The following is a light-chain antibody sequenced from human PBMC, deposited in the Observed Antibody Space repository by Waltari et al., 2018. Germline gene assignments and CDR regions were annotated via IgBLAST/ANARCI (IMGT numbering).Light chain of an antibody. J-gene: IGLJ2*01. V-gene: IGLV3-21*01. CDR3: QVWESGPDRRS. CDR2: HDS. CDR1: NIGSKP. Sequence: SYVLTQPPSASVAPGETATITCGGDNIGSKPATWYPQKPGQAPVRLIFHDSQRPSGIPERISASNSGNTATLTISRVEAGDEADYYCQVWESGPDRRSFGGGTKLTVL.